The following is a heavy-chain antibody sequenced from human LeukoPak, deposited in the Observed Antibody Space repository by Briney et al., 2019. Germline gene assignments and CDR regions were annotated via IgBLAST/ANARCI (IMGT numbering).Heavy chain of an antibody. J-gene: IGHJ4*02. D-gene: IGHD3-3*01. Sequence: SETLSLTCTVSGGSISSYYWSWIRQPAGKGLEWIGRIYTSGSTNYNPSLKSRLTMSVDTSKNQFSLKLSSVTAADTAVYYCARGYDFWSGYYSYYFDYWGQGTLVTVSS. CDR1: GGSISSYY. CDR3: ARGYDFWSGYYSYYFDY. CDR2: IYTSGST. V-gene: IGHV4-4*07.